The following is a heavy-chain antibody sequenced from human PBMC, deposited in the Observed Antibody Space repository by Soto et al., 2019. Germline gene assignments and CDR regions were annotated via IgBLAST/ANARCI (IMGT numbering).Heavy chain of an antibody. Sequence: QLQLQESGSGLVKPSQTLSLTCAVSGGSISSGGYSWTWIRQPPGKGLEWIGYTYPRGSSYYNPSLKSRVTISVDRSNNLFSLKLISVTAAATDVYYCARGSGYSYGFNWFDPWGQGTLVTVSS. CDR3: ARGSGYSYGFNWFDP. D-gene: IGHD5-18*01. J-gene: IGHJ5*02. CDR1: GGSISSGGYS. V-gene: IGHV4-30-2*01. CDR2: TYPRGSS.